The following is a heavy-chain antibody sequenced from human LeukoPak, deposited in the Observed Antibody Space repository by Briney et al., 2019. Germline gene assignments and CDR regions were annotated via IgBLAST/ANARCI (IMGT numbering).Heavy chain of an antibody. J-gene: IGHJ4*02. CDR3: AKQGRDHCSGGSCYLFDY. V-gene: IGHV3-30*18. CDR2: ISFDGGDK. CDR1: GFTFISFG. Sequence: GGSLRLSCAASGFTFISFGMHWVCQAPGKGLQWVALISFDGGDKYYADSVKGRFTISRDNSKDTLFLQMNSLRPEDTAVYYCAKQGRDHCSGGSCYLFDYWGQGTLVTVSS. D-gene: IGHD2-15*01.